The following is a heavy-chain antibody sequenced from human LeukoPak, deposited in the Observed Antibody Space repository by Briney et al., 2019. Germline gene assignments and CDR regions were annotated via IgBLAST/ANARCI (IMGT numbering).Heavy chain of an antibody. D-gene: IGHD2-21*02. V-gene: IGHV3-23*01. CDR1: GFTFSSYA. Sequence: GGSLRLSCAASGFTFSSYAMSWVRQAPGKGLEWVSAISGSGGSTYYADSVKGRFTISRDNSKNTLYLQTNSLRAEDTAVYYCAKDYCGGDCYYSDYWGQGTLVTVSS. J-gene: IGHJ4*02. CDR3: AKDYCGGDCYYSDY. CDR2: ISGSGGST.